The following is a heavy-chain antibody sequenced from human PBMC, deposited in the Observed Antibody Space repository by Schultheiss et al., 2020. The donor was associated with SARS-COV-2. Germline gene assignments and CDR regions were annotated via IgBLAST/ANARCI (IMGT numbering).Heavy chain of an antibody. CDR1: GFTFSSYA. J-gene: IGHJ4*02. V-gene: IGHV3-30*04. Sequence: GGSLRLSCAASGFTFSSYAMHWVRQAPGKGLEWVAVISYDGSNNYYADSVKGRFTISRDNSKNTLYLQMNSLRAEDTAVYYCARGKVVPAATFDYWGQGTLVTVSS. CDR2: ISYDGSNN. D-gene: IGHD2-2*01. CDR3: ARGKVVPAATFDY.